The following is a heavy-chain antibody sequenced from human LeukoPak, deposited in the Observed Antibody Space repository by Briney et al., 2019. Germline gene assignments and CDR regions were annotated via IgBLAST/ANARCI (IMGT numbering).Heavy chain of an antibody. CDR3: AKEATVTSYYYYGMDV. J-gene: IGHJ6*02. CDR2: ISWNSGSI. D-gene: IGHD4-17*01. V-gene: IGHV3-9*01. Sequence: PGGSLRLSCAASGFTFDDCAMHWVRQAPGKGLEWVSGISWNSGSIGYADSVKGRFTISRDNAKNSLYLQMNSLRAEDTALYYCAKEATVTSYYYYGMDVWGQGTTVTVSS. CDR1: GFTFDDCA.